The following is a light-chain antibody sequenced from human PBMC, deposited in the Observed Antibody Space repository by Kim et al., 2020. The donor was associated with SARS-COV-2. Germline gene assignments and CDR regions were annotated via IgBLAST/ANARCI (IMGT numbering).Light chain of an antibody. J-gene: IGLJ3*02. V-gene: IGLV3-1*01. Sequence: SYELTQPPSESVSPGQTASITCSGDNLGNKYISWYQKKSGQSPVVVIFLDDKRPSGIPERFSGSTSDNTATLTISGTQAMDEADYYCQAWDSGAVVFGGG. CDR2: LDD. CDR1: NLGNKY. CDR3: QAWDSGAVV.